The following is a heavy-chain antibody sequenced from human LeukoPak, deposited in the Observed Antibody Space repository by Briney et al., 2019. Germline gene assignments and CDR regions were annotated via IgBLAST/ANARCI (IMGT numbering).Heavy chain of an antibody. J-gene: IGHJ6*03. Sequence: GGSLRLSCAASGFTFSSYWMHWVRQAPGKGLVWVSRINSDGRSTNYADSVKGRFAISRDNAKNTLYLQMNSLRAEDTAVYYCARGRVVYYYYMDVWGKGTTVTVSS. D-gene: IGHD3-3*01. V-gene: IGHV3-74*01. CDR2: INSDGRST. CDR1: GFTFSSYW. CDR3: ARGRVVYYYYMDV.